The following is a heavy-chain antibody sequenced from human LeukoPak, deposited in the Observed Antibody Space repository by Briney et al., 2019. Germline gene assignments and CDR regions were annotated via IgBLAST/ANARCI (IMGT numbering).Heavy chain of an antibody. D-gene: IGHD4-17*01. CDR1: GYTFTGYY. CDR3: ARDDVTTGGAIDY. J-gene: IGHJ4*02. Sequence: ASVKVSCKASGYTFTGYYMHWVRQAPGQGLEWMGWINPNSGGTNYAQKFQGRVTMTRDTSISTVYMELSRLRSDDTAVYYCARDDVTTGGAIDYWGQGTLVTVSS. V-gene: IGHV1-2*02. CDR2: INPNSGGT.